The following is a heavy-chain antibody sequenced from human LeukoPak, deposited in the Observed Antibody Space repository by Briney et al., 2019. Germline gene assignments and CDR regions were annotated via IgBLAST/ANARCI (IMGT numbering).Heavy chain of an antibody. CDR3: ARGPPRIAAAGPYYFDY. V-gene: IGHV1-8*01. Sequence: ASVKVSCKASGYTFTSYDINWVRQATGQGLEWMGWMNPNSGNTGYAQKFQGRVTMTRNTSISTAYMELSSLRSEDTAVYYCARGPPRIAAAGPYYFDYWGQGTLVTVSS. CDR2: MNPNSGNT. J-gene: IGHJ4*02. D-gene: IGHD6-13*01. CDR1: GYTFTSYD.